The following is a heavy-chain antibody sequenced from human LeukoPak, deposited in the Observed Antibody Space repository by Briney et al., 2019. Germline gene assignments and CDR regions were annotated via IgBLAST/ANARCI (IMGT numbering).Heavy chain of an antibody. V-gene: IGHV4-39*07. CDR3: ARASSSVDY. CDR1: GGSISSSGYY. J-gene: IGHJ4*02. Sequence: SETLSLTCTVSGGSISSSGYYWGWIRQPPGKGLEWIGSIYHSGSTYYNPSLKSRVTISVDTSKNQFSLKLSSVTAADTAVYYCARASSSVDYWGQGTLVTVSS. D-gene: IGHD6-6*01. CDR2: IYHSGST.